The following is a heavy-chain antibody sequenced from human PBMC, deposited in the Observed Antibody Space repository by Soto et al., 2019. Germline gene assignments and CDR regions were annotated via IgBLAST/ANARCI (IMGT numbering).Heavy chain of an antibody. D-gene: IGHD2-2*01. J-gene: IGHJ4*02. CDR3: ARGYCSSTSCYPPDY. Sequence: QVQLVESGGGVVQPGRSLRLSCAASGFTFSSYAMHWVRQAPGKGLEWVAVISYDGSNKYYADSVKGRFTISRDNSKNTLYLQMNSLRAEDTAVYYCARGYCSSTSCYPPDYWGQGTLVTVSS. CDR2: ISYDGSNK. V-gene: IGHV3-30-3*01. CDR1: GFTFSSYA.